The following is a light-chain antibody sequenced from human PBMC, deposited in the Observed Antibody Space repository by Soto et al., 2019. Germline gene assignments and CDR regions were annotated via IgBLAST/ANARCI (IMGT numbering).Light chain of an antibody. CDR3: QQSFSPPYT. J-gene: IGKJ2*01. V-gene: IGKV1-39*01. Sequence: IQMTQSPSSLSASVGDSVTITCRASQSLSSRLTWYQQKPGEAPKLLIYETSSLHSGVPSRFSGSGSETDFTLTINSLQPEDFATYYCQQSFSPPYTFGQGTKLEIK. CDR1: QSLSSR. CDR2: ETS.